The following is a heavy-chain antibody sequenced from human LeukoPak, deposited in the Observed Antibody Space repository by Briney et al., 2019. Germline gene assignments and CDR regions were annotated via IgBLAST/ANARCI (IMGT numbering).Heavy chain of an antibody. Sequence: SETLSLTCTVSGGSISSYYWSWIRQPPGKGLEWIGYIYYSGSTNYNPSLKSRVTISVDTSKNQFSLKLSSVTAADTAVYYCARGADGYNPVYWGQGTLVTVSS. CDR1: GGSISSYY. D-gene: IGHD5-24*01. CDR3: ARGADGYNPVY. J-gene: IGHJ4*02. V-gene: IGHV4-59*01. CDR2: IYYSGST.